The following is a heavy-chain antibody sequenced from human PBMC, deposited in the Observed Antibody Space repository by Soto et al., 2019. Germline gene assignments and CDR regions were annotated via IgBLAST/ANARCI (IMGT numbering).Heavy chain of an antibody. J-gene: IGHJ5*02. CDR3: ARESRSITIFGVGPGGFDP. Sequence: QVQLQESGPGLVKPSQTLSLTCTVSGGSISSGGYYWSWIRQHPGKGLEWIGYIYYSGSTYYNPPLKSRVTISVDTSKNQFSLKLSSVTAADTAVYYCARESRSITIFGVGPGGFDPWGQGTLVTVSS. V-gene: IGHV4-31*03. D-gene: IGHD3-3*01. CDR2: IYYSGST. CDR1: GGSISSGGYY.